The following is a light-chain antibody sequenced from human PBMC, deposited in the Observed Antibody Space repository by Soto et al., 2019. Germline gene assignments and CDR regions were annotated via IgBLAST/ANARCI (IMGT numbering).Light chain of an antibody. CDR3: QSYDRSLRTYV. V-gene: IGLV1-40*01. J-gene: IGLJ1*01. CDR2: GNS. CDR1: SSNIGAGYD. Sequence: QSVLTQPPSVSGAPGQRVTISCSGSSSNIGAGYDVNWYRQLPGTAPKLLIYGNSDRPSGVPDRFSGSKSGTPASLAITGLQAEDEADYFCQSYDRSLRTYVFGTATKLTVL.